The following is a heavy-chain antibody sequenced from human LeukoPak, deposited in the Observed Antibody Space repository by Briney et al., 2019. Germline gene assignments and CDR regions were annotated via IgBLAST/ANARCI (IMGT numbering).Heavy chain of an antibody. CDR2: IYYSGST. J-gene: IGHJ4*02. Sequence: SETLSLTCTVSGGSISSYYWSWIRQPAGKGLEWIGSIYYSGSTYYNPSLKSRVTISVDTSKNQFSLKLSSVTAADTAVYYCARHALSSGWSLFDYWGQGTLVTVSS. CDR1: GGSISSYY. V-gene: IGHV4-59*05. D-gene: IGHD6-19*01. CDR3: ARHALSSGWSLFDY.